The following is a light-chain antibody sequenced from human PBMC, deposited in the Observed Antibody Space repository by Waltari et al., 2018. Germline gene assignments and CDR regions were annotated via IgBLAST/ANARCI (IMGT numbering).Light chain of an antibody. CDR1: QTISSY. CDR2: AAS. J-gene: IGKJ4*01. CDR3: QQHNSHPLT. Sequence: EIQMTQSPSSLSASLGDRVTITCRASQTISSYLAWYQQKPGKVPKLLIYAASSLESGVPSRFSGSGSGTEFTLTISSLQPEDFATYYCQQHNSHPLTFGGGTKVEIK. V-gene: IGKV1-17*03.